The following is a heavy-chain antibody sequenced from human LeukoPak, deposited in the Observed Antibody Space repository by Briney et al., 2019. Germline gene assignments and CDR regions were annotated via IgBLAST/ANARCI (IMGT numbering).Heavy chain of an antibody. V-gene: IGHV1-2*02. CDR3: ARDHYYGSGSYYNN. CDR2: INPNSGGT. CDR1: GYTFTGYY. J-gene: IGHJ4*02. Sequence: ASVKVSCKASGYTFTGYYMHWARQAPGQGLEWMGWINPNSGGTNYAQKFQGRVTMTRDTSISTAYMELSRLRSDDTAVYYCARDHYYGSGSYYNNWGQGTLVTVSS. D-gene: IGHD3-10*01.